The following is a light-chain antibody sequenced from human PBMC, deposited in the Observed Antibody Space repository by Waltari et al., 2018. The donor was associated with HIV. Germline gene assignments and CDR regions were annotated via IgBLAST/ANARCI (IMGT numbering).Light chain of an antibody. V-gene: IGKV3-20*01. CDR2: GAS. Sequence: IVLTQSPGTLSLSTEQRATLSCRASQSVSSSYLAWYQQKPGQAPRLLIYGASSRATGIPDRFSGSGSGTDFTLTISRLEPEDFAVYYCQQYETFGQGTKVEIK. J-gene: IGKJ1*01. CDR1: QSVSSSY. CDR3: QQYET.